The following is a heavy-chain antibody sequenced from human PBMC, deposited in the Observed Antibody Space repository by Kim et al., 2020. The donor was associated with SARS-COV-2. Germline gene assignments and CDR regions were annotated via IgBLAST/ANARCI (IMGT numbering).Heavy chain of an antibody. Sequence: GTTIYYADSVKGRFTISRDDASNSLYLQMNSLRAEDTAVYYWARRGTLDVWGQGTTVTVSS. CDR3: ARRGTLDV. CDR2: GTTI. J-gene: IGHJ6*02. V-gene: IGHV3-11*04.